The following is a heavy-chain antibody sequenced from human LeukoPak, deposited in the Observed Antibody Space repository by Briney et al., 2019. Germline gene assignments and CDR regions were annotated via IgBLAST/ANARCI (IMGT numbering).Heavy chain of an antibody. V-gene: IGHV3-21*01. J-gene: IGHJ3*02. Sequence: GGSLRLSCAASGFTFSSYSMNWVRQAPGKGLEWVSSISSSSSYIYYADSVKGRFTISRDNAKNSLYLQMNSLRAKDTAVYYCASSQSAGALDIWGQGTMVTVSS. CDR2: ISSSSSYI. CDR3: ASSQSAGALDI. CDR1: GFTFSSYS.